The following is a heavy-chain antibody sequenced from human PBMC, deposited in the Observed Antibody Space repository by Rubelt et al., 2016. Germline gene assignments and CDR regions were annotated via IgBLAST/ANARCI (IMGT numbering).Heavy chain of an antibody. Sequence: QVQLVESGGGVVQPGRSLRLSCAASGFTFSSYAMHWVRQAPGKGLEWVAVISYDGSNKYYADSVKGRFTISRDNSQNTLYLQMSSLRAEDTAVYYCVKEGDGYNSRFDYWGQGTLVTVSS. J-gene: IGHJ4*02. CDR3: VKEGDGYNSRFDY. CDR2: ISYDGSNK. CDR1: GFTFSSYA. D-gene: IGHD5-24*01. V-gene: IGHV3-30*14.